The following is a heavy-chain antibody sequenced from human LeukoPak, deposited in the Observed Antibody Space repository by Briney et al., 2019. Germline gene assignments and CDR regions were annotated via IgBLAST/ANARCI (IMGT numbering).Heavy chain of an antibody. V-gene: IGHV3-53*01. CDR1: GFTFSSNY. CDR2: IYSCGST. Sequence: PGGSLRLSCAASGFTFSSNYMSWVRQAPGKGLEWVSVIYSCGSTYYADSVKGRFTISRDNSKNTLYLQVNSLRAEDTAVYYCARGGGYYPIDYWGQGTLVTVSS. CDR3: ARGGGYYPIDY. J-gene: IGHJ4*02. D-gene: IGHD2-15*01.